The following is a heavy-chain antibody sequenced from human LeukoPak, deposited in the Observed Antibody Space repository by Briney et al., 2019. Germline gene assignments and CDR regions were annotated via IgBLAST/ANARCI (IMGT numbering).Heavy chain of an antibody. CDR2: IRYDGSNE. D-gene: IGHD5-12*01. J-gene: IGHJ6*03. Sequence: GGSLRLSCAASGFTFSSYGMHWVRQAPGKGLEWVSFIRYDGSNEYYADSVRGRFTISRDNSKNTLYLQMNSLRAEDTAVYYCAKGGGYEAQYYYYYLDVWGKGTTVTISS. CDR1: GFTFSSYG. CDR3: AKGGGYEAQYYYYYLDV. V-gene: IGHV3-30*02.